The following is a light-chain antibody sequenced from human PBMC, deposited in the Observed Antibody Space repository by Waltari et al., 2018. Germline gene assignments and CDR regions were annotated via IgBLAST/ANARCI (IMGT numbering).Light chain of an antibody. CDR3: HQYNHWPTFT. CDR2: GAS. Sequence: EIEMTQSPATLSVSPGERVTLSCRPSQGVGNNLAWYQQRPGQAPRLLIYGASTRATDNSDRFSGSGSGTDFTLTISALQSEDLAVYYCHQYNHWPTFTFGQGTKLQIE. J-gene: IGKJ2*01. V-gene: IGKV3-15*01. CDR1: QGVGNN.